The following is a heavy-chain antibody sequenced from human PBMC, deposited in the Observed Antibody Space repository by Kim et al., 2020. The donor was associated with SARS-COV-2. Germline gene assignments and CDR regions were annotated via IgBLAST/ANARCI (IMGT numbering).Heavy chain of an antibody. CDR1: GYTFTSYG. V-gene: IGHV1-18*01. CDR2: ISAYNGNT. CDR3: ARDGQWLTTNDAFDI. Sequence: ASVKVSCKASGYTFTSYGISWVRQAPGQGLEWMGWISAYNGNTNYAQKVQGRVTMTTDTSTNTAYMELRSLRSDDTAVYYCARDGQWLTTNDAFDIWGQGTMVTVSS. J-gene: IGHJ3*02. D-gene: IGHD6-19*01.